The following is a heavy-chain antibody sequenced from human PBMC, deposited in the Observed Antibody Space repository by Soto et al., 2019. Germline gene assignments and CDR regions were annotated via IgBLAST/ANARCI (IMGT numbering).Heavy chain of an antibody. Sequence: SETLSLTCTVSGSDITTYYWSWLRQSPGKGLEWIGHIYDTGSTTCNPSLKSRVTISVDTSNTQISLSLTSVTAADTAVYYCARCPIDHNWFDPWGQGTLVTVSS. CDR1: GSDITTYY. CDR2: IYDTGST. CDR3: ARCPIDHNWFDP. J-gene: IGHJ5*02. V-gene: IGHV4-59*01. D-gene: IGHD3-9*01.